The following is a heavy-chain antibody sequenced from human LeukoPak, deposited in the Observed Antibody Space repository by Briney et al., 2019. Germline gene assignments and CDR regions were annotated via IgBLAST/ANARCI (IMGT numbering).Heavy chain of an antibody. J-gene: IGHJ2*01. CDR2: IGTAGDT. CDR1: GFTFNNYD. Sequence: GGSLRLSCAASGFTFNNYDIHWVRQATGKGLEWVSAIGTAGDTYYPGSVKGRFTISRENAKNSLYLQMNSLRAGDTAVYFCAREAPLTGDWYFDLWGRGTLVTVSP. V-gene: IGHV3-13*01. D-gene: IGHD3-9*01. CDR3: AREAPLTGDWYFDL.